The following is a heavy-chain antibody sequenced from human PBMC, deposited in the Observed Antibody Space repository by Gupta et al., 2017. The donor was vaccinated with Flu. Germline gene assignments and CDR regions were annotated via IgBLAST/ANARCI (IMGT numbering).Heavy chain of an antibody. J-gene: IGHJ4*02. V-gene: IGHV4-59*01. D-gene: IGHD3-22*01. CDR3: ARDDSGGYSLEY. CDR2: IYYSGRT. CDR1: GGSINGYY. Sequence: QVQLQESGPGLVKPSETLSLTCTVSGGSINGYYCGWIRQPPGKGLEWIGYIYYSGRTKYNPSLKSRVAMSVDTSQNHFSLKMNPVTAADTAVYYCARDDSGGYSLEYWGQGTLVTVS.